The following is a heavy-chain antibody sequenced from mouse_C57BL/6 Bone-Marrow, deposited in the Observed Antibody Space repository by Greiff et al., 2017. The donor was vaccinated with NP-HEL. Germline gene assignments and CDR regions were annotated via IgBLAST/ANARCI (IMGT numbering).Heavy chain of an antibody. Sequence: QVQLQQSGPGLVQPSQSLSITCTVSGFSLTSYGVHWVRQSPGKGLEWLGVIWRGGSTDYNAAFMSRLSITKDNSKSQVFFKMNSLQADDTAIYYCAKKGGYDYEDAMDYWGQGTSVTVSS. J-gene: IGHJ4*01. CDR1: GFSLTSYG. D-gene: IGHD2-4*01. V-gene: IGHV2-5*01. CDR2: IWRGGST. CDR3: AKKGGYDYEDAMDY.